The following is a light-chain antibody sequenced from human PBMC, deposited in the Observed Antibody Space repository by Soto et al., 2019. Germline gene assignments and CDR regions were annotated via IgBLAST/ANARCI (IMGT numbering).Light chain of an antibody. CDR1: QSVKQY. V-gene: IGKV3D-15*01. J-gene: IGKJ4*01. Sequence: EVVMTQSPATLSVSPGERATLSCRASQSVKQYLAWYQQKPGQAPRLLIYGASTRATDIPGRFSGSGSGTDFTLTISGLLSEDVAVFYCQQYNFWPLTFGAGTKVEI. CDR3: QQYNFWPLT. CDR2: GAS.